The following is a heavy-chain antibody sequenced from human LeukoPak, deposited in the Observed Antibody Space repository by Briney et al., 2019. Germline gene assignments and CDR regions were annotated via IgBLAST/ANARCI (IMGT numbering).Heavy chain of an antibody. CDR1: GGSISSYY. CDR2: FFLKGST. Sequence: SETPSLTCTVSGGSISSYYWGWIRQPPGKGLEWIGSFFLKGSTYYNPSLKSRVTISVDTSKNQFSLTLSSVTAADTAVYYCARVARCTSCFDVDYWGQGTLVTVSS. CDR3: ARVARCTSCFDVDY. J-gene: IGHJ4*02. V-gene: IGHV4-38-2*02. D-gene: IGHD2-2*01.